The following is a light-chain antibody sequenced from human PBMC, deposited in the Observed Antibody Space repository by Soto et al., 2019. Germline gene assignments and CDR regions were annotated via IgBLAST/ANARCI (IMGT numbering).Light chain of an antibody. J-gene: IGKJ2*01. CDR3: QQYNNWPPYT. V-gene: IGKV3-15*01. Sequence: EIVMTQSPATLSVSPGERATLSCRASQSVGSNLAWYQQKPAQAPRLLIYSASTRATGIPARFSGSGSGTEFTLTISSLQSEDFAVYYCQQYNNWPPYTFGQGTKLEIK. CDR2: SAS. CDR1: QSVGSN.